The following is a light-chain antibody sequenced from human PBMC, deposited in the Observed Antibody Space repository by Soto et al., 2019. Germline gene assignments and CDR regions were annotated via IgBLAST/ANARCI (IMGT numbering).Light chain of an antibody. CDR2: GAS. CDR3: QQYGSSPMT. Sequence: EIVLTQSPGTLSLSTGERATLSCRASQSLSSSLAWYQQKPGQAPRLLIYGASSRATGIPDRFSGSGSGTDFTLTISRLEPEDFAVYYCQQYGSSPMTFGQGTRLEIK. CDR1: QSLSSS. V-gene: IGKV3-20*01. J-gene: IGKJ5*01.